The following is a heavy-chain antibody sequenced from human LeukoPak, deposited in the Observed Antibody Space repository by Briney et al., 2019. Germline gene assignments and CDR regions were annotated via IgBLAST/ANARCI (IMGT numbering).Heavy chain of an antibody. V-gene: IGHV4-59*08. CDR3: ARHVGYSSMNWFDP. Sequence: SETLSLTCTVSGGSISSYYWSWIRQPPGKGLEWIGYFYYSGSTNYNPSLKSRVTISVDTSKNQFSLKLSSVTAADTAVYYCARHVGYSSMNWFDPWGQGTLVTVSS. CDR1: GGSISSYY. CDR2: FYYSGST. J-gene: IGHJ5*02. D-gene: IGHD6-13*01.